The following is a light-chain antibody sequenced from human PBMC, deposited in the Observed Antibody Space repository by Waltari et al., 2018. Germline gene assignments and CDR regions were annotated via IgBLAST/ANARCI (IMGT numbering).Light chain of an antibody. CDR3: CSYAGNKIMI. V-gene: IGLV2-23*01. J-gene: IGLJ2*01. CDR2: EDT. Sequence: QSALTQPASVSGSPGQSITISCTGTSSDVATYNLVSWYQQHPGKAPRLMIYEDTERPSGVSNRCSGSKSGNTASLTIAGLQAEDGADYYCCSYAGNKIMIFGGGTKLTVL. CDR1: SSDVATYNL.